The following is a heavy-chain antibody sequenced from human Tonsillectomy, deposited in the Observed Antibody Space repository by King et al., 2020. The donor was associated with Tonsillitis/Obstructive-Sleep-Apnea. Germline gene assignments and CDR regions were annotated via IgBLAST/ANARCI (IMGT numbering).Heavy chain of an antibody. CDR2: IYPGDSDT. Sequence: VQLVESGAEVKKPGESLKISCTGSGYSFTIYWIAWVRQMPGKGLEWMGIIYPGDSDTRYSPSFQGQVTISADKSISTAYLQWSSLKASDTAMYYCARHGWGGNLEDAFDIWGQGTMVTVSS. CDR1: GYSFTIYW. CDR3: ARHGWGGNLEDAFDI. D-gene: IGHD1-1*01. J-gene: IGHJ3*02. V-gene: IGHV5-51*01.